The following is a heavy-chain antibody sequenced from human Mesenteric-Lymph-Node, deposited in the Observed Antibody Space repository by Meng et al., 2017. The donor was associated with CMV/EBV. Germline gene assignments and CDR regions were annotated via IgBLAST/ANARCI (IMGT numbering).Heavy chain of an antibody. CDR1: FASYG. CDR3: AREEGQYYYGSGSYPLDY. D-gene: IGHD3-10*01. Sequence: FASYGITWVRQAPGQGLEWMGWISAYNGNTNYAQKFQGRVTMTTDTSTSTAYMELRSLRSDDTAVYYCAREEGQYYYGSGSYPLDYWGQGTLVTVSS. J-gene: IGHJ4*02. CDR2: ISAYNGNT. V-gene: IGHV1-18*01.